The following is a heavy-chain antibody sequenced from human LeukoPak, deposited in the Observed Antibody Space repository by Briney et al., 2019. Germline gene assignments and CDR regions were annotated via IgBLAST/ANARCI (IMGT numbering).Heavy chain of an antibody. CDR3: ARDRSGWYRWFDP. Sequence: GGSLRLSCAASGFXVSSNFISWVRQAPGKGLEWVSVIYSGGTTYYADSVKGRFTMSRDNSKNTLYLQMNSLRAEDTAVYYRARDRSGWYRWFDPWGQGTLVTVSS. J-gene: IGHJ5*02. V-gene: IGHV3-53*01. CDR1: GFXVSSNF. D-gene: IGHD6-19*01. CDR2: IYSGGTT.